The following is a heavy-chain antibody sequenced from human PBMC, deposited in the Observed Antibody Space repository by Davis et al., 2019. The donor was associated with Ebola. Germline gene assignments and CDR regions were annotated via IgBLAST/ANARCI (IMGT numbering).Heavy chain of an antibody. CDR1: GGSISPYY. J-gene: IGHJ4*02. CDR2: IYYSGST. CDR3: ARSYGAAPFDY. D-gene: IGHD4/OR15-4a*01. V-gene: IGHV4-59*08. Sequence: MPGGSLRLSCTVSGGSISPYYWSWIRQPPGKGREWIGYIYYSGSTKYNLSLKGRVAISVDTSKNQFSLKLSSVTAADTAVYYCARSYGAAPFDYWGQGTLVTVSS.